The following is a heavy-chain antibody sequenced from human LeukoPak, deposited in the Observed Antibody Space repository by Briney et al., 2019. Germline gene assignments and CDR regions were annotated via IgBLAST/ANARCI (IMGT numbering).Heavy chain of an antibody. CDR3: AKGGDIVVVVAATRFDY. CDR2: IWYDGSNK. CDR1: GFTFSSYG. J-gene: IGHJ4*02. V-gene: IGHV3-33*06. Sequence: PGGSLRLSCAASGFTFSSYGMHWVRQAPGKGLEWVAVIWYDGSNKYYADSVKGRFTISRDNSKNTLYLKMNSLRAEDTAVYYCAKGGDIVVVVAATRFDYWGQGTLVTVSS. D-gene: IGHD2-15*01.